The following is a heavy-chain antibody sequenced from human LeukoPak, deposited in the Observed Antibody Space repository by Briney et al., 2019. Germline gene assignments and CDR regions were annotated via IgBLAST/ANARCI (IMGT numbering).Heavy chain of an antibody. CDR3: ARDQGYSDSSAFDY. Sequence: PGGSLRLSCAASGFTFSSYSMNWVRQAPGKGLEWVSSISSSSSYIYYADSVKGRFTISRDNAKNSLYLQMNSLRAEDTAVYYCARDQGYSDSSAFDYWGQGTLVTVSS. CDR2: ISSSSSYI. J-gene: IGHJ4*02. V-gene: IGHV3-21*04. CDR1: GFTFSSYS. D-gene: IGHD3-22*01.